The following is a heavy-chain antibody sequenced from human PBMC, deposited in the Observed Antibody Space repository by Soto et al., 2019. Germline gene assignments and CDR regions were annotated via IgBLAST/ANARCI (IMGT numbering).Heavy chain of an antibody. J-gene: IGHJ6*02. Sequence: QVQLVQSGAEVKKPGASVKVSCKASGYTFTSYDINWVRQATGQGLEWMGWMNPNSGNTGYAQKFQGRVTMTRNTSVGTAXXEXSXXRSEDTAVYYCARGKGLRYFDWLSQTPHYYYGMDVWGQGTTVTVSS. V-gene: IGHV1-8*01. D-gene: IGHD3-9*01. CDR1: GYTFTSYD. CDR3: ARGKGLRYFDWLSQTPHYYYGMDV. CDR2: MNPNSGNT.